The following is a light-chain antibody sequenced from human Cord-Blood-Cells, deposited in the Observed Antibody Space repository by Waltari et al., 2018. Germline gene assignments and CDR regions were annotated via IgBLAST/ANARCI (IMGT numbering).Light chain of an antibody. V-gene: IGLV2-14*01. Sequence: QSALTQPASVSGSPGQSITIPCTGTSSDVGGYNYVSWYQQHPGKAPKLMIYDVSNRPSVVSNRFSGSKSGNTASLTISGLQAEDGADYYCSSYTSSSTVVFGGGTKLTVL. CDR2: DVS. CDR1: SSDVGGYNY. J-gene: IGLJ2*01. CDR3: SSYTSSSTVV.